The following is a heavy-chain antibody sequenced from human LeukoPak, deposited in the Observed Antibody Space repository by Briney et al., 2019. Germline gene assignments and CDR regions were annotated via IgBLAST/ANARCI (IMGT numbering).Heavy chain of an antibody. Sequence: GASVKVSCKGSRGTFSSYAISWVRQAPGQGLEWMGGDIPIFGTANYAQKFQGRVTITADESTSTAYMELSSLRSEDTAVYYCARGSGSYFFDYWGQGTLVTVSS. V-gene: IGHV1-69*13. D-gene: IGHD3-10*01. CDR3: ARGSGSYFFDY. CDR2: DIPIFGTA. CDR1: RGTFSSYA. J-gene: IGHJ4*02.